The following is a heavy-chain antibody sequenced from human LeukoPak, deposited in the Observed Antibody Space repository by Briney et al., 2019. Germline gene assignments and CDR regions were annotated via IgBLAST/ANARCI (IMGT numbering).Heavy chain of an antibody. V-gene: IGHV3-23*01. Sequence: PGGTLRHSCAASGFTFSSYGMSWVRQAPGKGLEWVSGISGSGGSTYYADSVKGGFTISRDNSKNTLYLQMNSLRAEDTAVYYCAKLLLNYYYMDVWGKGTTVTVSS. J-gene: IGHJ6*03. CDR1: GFTFSSYG. CDR2: ISGSGGST. CDR3: AKLLLNYYYMDV. D-gene: IGHD2-15*01.